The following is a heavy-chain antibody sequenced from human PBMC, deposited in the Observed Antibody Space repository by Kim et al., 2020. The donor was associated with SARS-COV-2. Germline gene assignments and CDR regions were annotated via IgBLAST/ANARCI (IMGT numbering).Heavy chain of an antibody. J-gene: IGHJ4*02. CDR1: GYTFTRYA. CDR2: INTNTGKP. V-gene: IGHV7-4-1*02. CDR3: AREDS. Sequence: ASVKVSCKASGYTFTRYAINWVRQAPGQGLEWMGWINTNTGKPTNAQGFEGRFVFSLDTSVSTAYLEINSLKAEDTAVYYCAREDSGGQGTLVTVSS.